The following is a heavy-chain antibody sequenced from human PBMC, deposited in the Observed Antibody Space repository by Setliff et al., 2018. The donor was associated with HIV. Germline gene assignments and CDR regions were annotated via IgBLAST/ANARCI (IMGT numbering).Heavy chain of an antibody. CDR2: IYHTEYT. Sequence: SETLSLTCAVSGGSLSSDNWWTWVRQPPGKGLEWIGEIYHTEYTNSSPSLKSRVSMSVDRSKNQFSLNLTSVTAADTAVYYCARGHCSGTNCYGVDYYGMDVWGQGTTVTVSS. J-gene: IGHJ6*02. V-gene: IGHV4-4*02. CDR1: GGSLSSDNW. D-gene: IGHD2-2*01. CDR3: ARGHCSGTNCYGVDYYGMDV.